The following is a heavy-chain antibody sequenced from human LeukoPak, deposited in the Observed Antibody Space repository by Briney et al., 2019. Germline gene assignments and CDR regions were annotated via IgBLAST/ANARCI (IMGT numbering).Heavy chain of an antibody. J-gene: IGHJ5*02. Sequence: ASVKVPCKAAGYTFTSYYMHWVRQAPGQGLEWMGIINPSGGSTSYAQKFQGRVTMTRDTSTSTVYMELSSLRSEDTAVYYCAGAPPLGFGDFGWFDPWGQGTLVTVSS. V-gene: IGHV1-46*01. CDR1: GYTFTSYY. CDR3: AGAPPLGFGDFGWFDP. CDR2: INPSGGST. D-gene: IGHD3-10*01.